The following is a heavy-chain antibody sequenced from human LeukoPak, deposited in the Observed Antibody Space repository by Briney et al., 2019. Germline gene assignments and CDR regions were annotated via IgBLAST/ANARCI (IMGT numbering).Heavy chain of an antibody. CDR1: GGSISGYY. V-gene: IGHV4-59*01. Sequence: PSETLSLTCTVSGGSISGYYWSWIRQPPGKGLEWIGYIYYSGSTNYNPSLKSRVTISVDTSKNQFSLKLSSVTAADTAVYYCARFTLNWFDPWGQGTLVTVSS. J-gene: IGHJ5*02. CDR2: IYYSGST. CDR3: ARFTLNWFDP.